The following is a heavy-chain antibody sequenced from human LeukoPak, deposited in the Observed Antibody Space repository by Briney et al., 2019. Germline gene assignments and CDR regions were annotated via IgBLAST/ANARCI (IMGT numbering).Heavy chain of an antibody. J-gene: IGHJ5*02. V-gene: IGHV3-30*19. D-gene: IGHD2-21*01. Sequence: GGSLRLSCAASGFTFSSYGMHWVRQAPGKGLEWVAVISYDGSNRYYADSVKGRFTISRDNSKNTLYLQMNSLRAEDTAVYYCARDRRVPWEVVIYGGFDPWGQGTLVTVSS. CDR3: ARDRRVPWEVVIYGGFDP. CDR1: GFTFSSYG. CDR2: ISYDGSNR.